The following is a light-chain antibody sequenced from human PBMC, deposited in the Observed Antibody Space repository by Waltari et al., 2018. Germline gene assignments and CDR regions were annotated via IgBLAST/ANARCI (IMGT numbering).Light chain of an antibody. CDR2: DAS. Sequence: EIVLTQSPATLSLSPGERATLSCRASQNVNVYLAWYQQKPGQAPRLLIYDASNRAPGVPASFSGSGSGTDYTLTISSLEPEEFAVYYCQQRSNWRTFGQGTKLEIK. CDR1: QNVNVY. V-gene: IGKV3-11*01. J-gene: IGKJ2*01. CDR3: QQRSNWRT.